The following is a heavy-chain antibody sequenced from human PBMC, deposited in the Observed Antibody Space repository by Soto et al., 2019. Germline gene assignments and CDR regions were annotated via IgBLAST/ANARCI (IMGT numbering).Heavy chain of an antibody. CDR3: ASPGGSHYTAIDY. CDR2: INPNSGGT. J-gene: IGHJ4*02. V-gene: IGHV1-2*02. D-gene: IGHD2-2*02. Sequence: QVQLVQSGAEVKKPGASVKVSCKASGYTFTGYYMHWVRQAPGQGLEWMGWINPNSGGTNDAQKFQGRVTMTRDTSISTAYVELSRLRSDDTAVYYCASPGGSHYTAIDYWGQGTLVTVSS. CDR1: GYTFTGYY.